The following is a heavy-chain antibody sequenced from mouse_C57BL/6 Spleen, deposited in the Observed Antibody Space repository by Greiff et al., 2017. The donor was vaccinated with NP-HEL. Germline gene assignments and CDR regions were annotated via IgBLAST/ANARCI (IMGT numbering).Heavy chain of an antibody. CDR1: GFSLTSYG. V-gene: IGHV2-6*03. D-gene: IGHD1-1*01. J-gene: IGHJ1*03. CDR2: IWSDGST. CDR3: ARGDYYGSSHWYFDV. Sequence: VQLQQSGPGLVAPSQSLSITCTVSGFSLTSYGVHWVRQPPGKGLEWLVVIWSDGSTTYNSALKSRLSISKDNSKSQVFLKMNSLQTDDTAMYYCARGDYYGSSHWYFDVWGTGTTVTVSS.